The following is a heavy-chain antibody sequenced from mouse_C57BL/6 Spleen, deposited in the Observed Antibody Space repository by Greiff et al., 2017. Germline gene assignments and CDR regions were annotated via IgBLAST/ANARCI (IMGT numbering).Heavy chain of an antibody. Sequence: EVKLMESGPELVKPGASVKIPCKASGYTFTDYNMDWVKQSHGKSLEWIGDINPNNGGTIYNQKFKGKATLTVDKSSSTAYMELRSLTSEDTAVYYCARGNYGGAMDYWGQGTSVTVSS. J-gene: IGHJ4*01. CDR1: GYTFTDYN. CDR3: ARGNYGGAMDY. D-gene: IGHD2-1*01. V-gene: IGHV1-18*01. CDR2: INPNNGGT.